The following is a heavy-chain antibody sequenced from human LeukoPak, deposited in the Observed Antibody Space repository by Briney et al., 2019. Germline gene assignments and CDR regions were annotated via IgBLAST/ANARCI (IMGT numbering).Heavy chain of an antibody. CDR2: ISSSSSYI. CDR3: ARDGIAAAGTPLDY. V-gene: IGHV3-21*01. CDR1: GFTFSSYS. D-gene: IGHD6-13*01. J-gene: IGHJ4*02. Sequence: PGGSLRLSCAASGFTFSSYSMNWVRQAPGKGLEWVSSISSSSSYIYYADSVKGRFTISRDNAKNSLYLQMNSLRAEDTAVYYCARDGIAAAGTPLDYWDQGTLVTVSS.